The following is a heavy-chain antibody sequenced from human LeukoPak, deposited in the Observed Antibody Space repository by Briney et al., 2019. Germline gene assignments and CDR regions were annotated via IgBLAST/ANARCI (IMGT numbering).Heavy chain of an antibody. Sequence: ASVKVSCKASGYTFTSYYMHWVRQAPGQGLEWMGIINPSGGSTGYAQKFQGRVTMTRDTSTSTVYMELSSLRSEDTAVYYCARSTPLVTFGGVIENYYFDYWGQGTLVTVSS. V-gene: IGHV1-46*01. CDR3: ARSTPLVTFGGVIENYYFDY. CDR1: GYTFTSYY. J-gene: IGHJ4*02. D-gene: IGHD3-16*02. CDR2: INPSGGST.